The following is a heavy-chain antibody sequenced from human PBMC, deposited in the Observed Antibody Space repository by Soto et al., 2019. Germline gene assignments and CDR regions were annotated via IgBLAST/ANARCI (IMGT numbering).Heavy chain of an antibody. J-gene: IGHJ3*01. V-gene: IGHV3-48*01. Sequence: EEQLVESGGGLVQPRRSLRISCAASGFTFRRYAMNWVRQAPGKGLEWVSYISVGGGSIFYADSVKGRFTISRDDANKAVYLHMNTLGAEERALYYCVRDDQWAFDVGGQGKMVIVSS. CDR2: ISVGGGSI. D-gene: IGHD6-19*01. CDR3: VRDDQWAFDV. CDR1: GFTFRRYA.